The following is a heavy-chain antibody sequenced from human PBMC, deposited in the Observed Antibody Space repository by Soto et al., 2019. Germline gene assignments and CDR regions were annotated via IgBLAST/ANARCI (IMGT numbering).Heavy chain of an antibody. CDR2: IYHSGST. CDR1: GGSISSSNW. D-gene: IGHD5-12*01. V-gene: IGHV4-4*02. CDR3: ARRHYDGQRFEY. Sequence: QVQLQESGPGLVKPSGTLSLTCAVSGGSISSSNWWSWVRQSPERGLEWIGEIYHSGSTNYNPSLQSRVSISVDKSRNQSSLKVTSVTAADTAVYYRARRHYDGQRFEYWGQGTLVTVSS. J-gene: IGHJ4*02.